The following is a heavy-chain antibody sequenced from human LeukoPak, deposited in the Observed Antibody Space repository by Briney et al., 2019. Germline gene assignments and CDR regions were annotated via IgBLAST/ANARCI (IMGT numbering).Heavy chain of an antibody. J-gene: IGHJ1*01. CDR3: ARLQVESSSAYFQH. CDR2: IYYSGST. CDR1: GGSISSSSYY. D-gene: IGHD6-6*01. V-gene: IGHV4-39*01. Sequence: PSETLSLTCTVSGGSISSSSYYWGWIRQPPGKGLEWIGSIYYSGSTYYNPSLKSRVTISVDTSKNQFSLKLSSVTAADTAVYYCARLQVESSSAYFQHWGQGTLVTVSS.